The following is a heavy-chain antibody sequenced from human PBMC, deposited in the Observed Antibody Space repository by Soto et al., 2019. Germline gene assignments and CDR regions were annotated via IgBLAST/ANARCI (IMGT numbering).Heavy chain of an antibody. CDR3: ARDPTVISSYYYYGMDV. CDR1: GGSISSYY. J-gene: IGHJ6*02. V-gene: IGHV4-59*01. Sequence: NPSETLSLTCTVSGGSISSYYWSWIRQPPGKGLEWIGYIYYSGSTNYNPSLKSRVTISVDTSKNQFSLKLSSVTAADTAVYYCARDPTVISSYYYYGMDVWGQGTTVTVSS. D-gene: IGHD3-22*01. CDR2: IYYSGST.